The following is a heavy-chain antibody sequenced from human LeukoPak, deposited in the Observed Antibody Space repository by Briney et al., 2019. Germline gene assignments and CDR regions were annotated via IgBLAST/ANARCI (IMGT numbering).Heavy chain of an antibody. Sequence: SETLSLTCTVSGGSISSYYWSWIRQPAGKGLEWIGRIYTSGSTNYNPSLMSRVTMSVDTSKNQFSLKLSSVTAADTAVYYCARGIMATIKNAFDIWGQGTMVTVSS. V-gene: IGHV4-4*07. CDR3: ARGIMATIKNAFDI. CDR1: GGSISSYY. CDR2: IYTSGST. J-gene: IGHJ3*02. D-gene: IGHD5-24*01.